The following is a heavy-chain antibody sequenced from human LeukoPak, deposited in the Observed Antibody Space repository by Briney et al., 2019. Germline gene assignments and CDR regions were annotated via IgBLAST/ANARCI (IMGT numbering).Heavy chain of an antibody. CDR2: IWYDGSNE. V-gene: IGHV3-33*01. CDR1: GFTFSNYG. D-gene: IGHD6-13*01. J-gene: IGHJ4*02. Sequence: PGGSLRLSCAASGFTFSNYGMHWVRQAPGKGLEWVALIWYDGSNEYYADSVKGRFTIYRDNSKNTLYLQMNSLGAEDTAVYYCASDPGYSRNWYFDYWGQGTLVTVSS. CDR3: ASDPGYSRNWYFDY.